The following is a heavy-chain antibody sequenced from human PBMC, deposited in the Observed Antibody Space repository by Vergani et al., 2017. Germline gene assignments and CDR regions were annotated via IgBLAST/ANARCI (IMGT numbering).Heavy chain of an antibody. CDR1: GFTLSNYD. CDR2: IQFDGSNQ. CDR3: AKHFRGWGIDY. Sequence: QVQLVESGGGAVQRVGSPRLSCATSGFTLSNYDMQWIRQGPGKGLEFVACIQFDGSNQYYADSVKGRFTLSRDFSKNTLYLQMNSLRTDDTATYYCAKHFRGWGIDYWGQGTQVIVSS. V-gene: IGHV3-30*02. D-gene: IGHD3-16*01. J-gene: IGHJ4*02.